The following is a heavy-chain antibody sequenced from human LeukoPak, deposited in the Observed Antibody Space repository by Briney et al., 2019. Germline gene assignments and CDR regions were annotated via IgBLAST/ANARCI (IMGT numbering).Heavy chain of an antibody. CDR2: IYHSGRT. CDR3: ARQSGYCSGGSCNGWDYGMDV. D-gene: IGHD2-15*01. J-gene: IGHJ6*02. CDR1: GGSIMVAAYS. V-gene: IGHV4-30-2*01. Sequence: SETLSLTCTVSGGSIMVAAYSWSWIRQPPGKGLEWIGYIYHSGRTYYNPSLKSRVTISLDRSKNHFSLRLSSVTAADTAVYYCARQSGYCSGGSCNGWDYGMDVWGQGTTVTVSS.